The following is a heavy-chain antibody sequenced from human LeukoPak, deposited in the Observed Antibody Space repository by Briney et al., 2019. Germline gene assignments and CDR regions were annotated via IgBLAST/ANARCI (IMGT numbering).Heavy chain of an antibody. CDR2: IYYSGST. J-gene: IGHJ4*02. D-gene: IGHD5-12*01. V-gene: IGHV4-31*03. CDR1: GDSISSGGYY. CDR3: ARGTYSGYTTRSYYFDY. Sequence: PSETLSLTCTVSGDSISSGGYYWSWIRQHPGKGLEWIGYIYYSGSTYYNPSLKSRVTISVDTSKNQFSLKLSSVTAADTAVYYCARGTYSGYTTRSYYFDYWGQGTLVTVSS.